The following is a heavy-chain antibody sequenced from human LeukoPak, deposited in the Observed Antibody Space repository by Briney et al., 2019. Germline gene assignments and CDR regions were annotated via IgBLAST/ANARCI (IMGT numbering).Heavy chain of an antibody. V-gene: IGHV3-30*02. J-gene: IGHJ4*02. Sequence: TGGSLRLSCGASGFSFNNYWIHWVRQAPGKGLVWVAFLRSDGSNKYYADSVKGRFTISRDNSKNTLYLQMNSLRAEDTAVYYCAKKGYSFGWRDSYYFDYWGQGTLVTVSS. CDR1: GFSFNNYW. CDR2: LRSDGSNK. CDR3: AKKGYSFGWRDSYYFDY. D-gene: IGHD6-19*01.